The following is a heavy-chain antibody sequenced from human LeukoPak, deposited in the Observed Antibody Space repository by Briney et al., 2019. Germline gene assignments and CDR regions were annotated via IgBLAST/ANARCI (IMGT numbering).Heavy chain of an antibody. V-gene: IGHV5-51*01. Sequence: GESLKISCEGSGYTFTSYWIGWVRQMPGKGLEWMGIIYPGDSNVRYSPSFEGQVIISVDKSISTAYLQWSGLRASDTAINYCVRFGLTSSLDYWGQGTLVTVSS. J-gene: IGHJ4*02. CDR2: IYPGDSNV. CDR3: VRFGLTSSLDY. D-gene: IGHD6-13*01. CDR1: GYTFTSYW.